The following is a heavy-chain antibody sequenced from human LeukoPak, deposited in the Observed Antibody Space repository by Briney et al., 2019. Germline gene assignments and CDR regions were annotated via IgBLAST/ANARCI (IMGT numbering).Heavy chain of an antibody. V-gene: IGHV1-2*02. CDR3: ARELGNPPYYYYGMDV. CDR1: GYTFTGYY. D-gene: IGHD2/OR15-2a*01. CDR2: VNPNSGGT. Sequence: ASVKVSCKASGYTFTGYYMHWVRQAPGQGLEWMGWVNPNSGGTNYAQKFQGRVTMTRDTSISTAYMELSRLRSDDTAVYYCARELGNPPYYYYGMDVWGQGTTVTVS. J-gene: IGHJ6*02.